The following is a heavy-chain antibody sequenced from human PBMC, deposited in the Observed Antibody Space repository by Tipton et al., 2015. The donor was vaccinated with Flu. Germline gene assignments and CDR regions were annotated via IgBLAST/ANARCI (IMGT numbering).Heavy chain of an antibody. D-gene: IGHD1/OR15-1a*01. CDR2: MSYDGSNQ. CDR3: VKGFNRWNTYFDY. Sequence: SLRLSCAASGFTFSNYGMHWVRQAPGKGLEWVAVMSYDGSNQYYADSVKGRFTISRDNSRNTLYLHMNSLGSDDTAVYYCVKGFNRWNTYFDYWGQGTLVTVSS. J-gene: IGHJ4*02. CDR1: GFTFSNYG. V-gene: IGHV3-30*18.